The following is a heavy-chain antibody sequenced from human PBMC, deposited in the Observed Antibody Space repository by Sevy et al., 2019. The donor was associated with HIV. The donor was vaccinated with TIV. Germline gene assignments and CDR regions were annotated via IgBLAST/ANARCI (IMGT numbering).Heavy chain of an antibody. J-gene: IGHJ4*02. Sequence: GGFLRLSCAASGFTPSTYGMHWVRQAPGKGLEWVADIGYDGSNKYYADSVRGRFTISRDNSKNTLFLQMDSLRDEDTAVDCCARDPRMYGDYLLAYFDYWGQGTLVTVSS. CDR3: ARDPRMYGDYLLAYFDY. V-gene: IGHV3-33*01. CDR1: GFTPSTYG. D-gene: IGHD2-8*01. CDR2: IGYDGSNK.